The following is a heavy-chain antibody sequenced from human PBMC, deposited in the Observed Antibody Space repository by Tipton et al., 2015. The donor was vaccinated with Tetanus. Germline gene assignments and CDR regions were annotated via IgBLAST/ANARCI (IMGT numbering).Heavy chain of an antibody. CDR3: ARHAGATVYYYYMDV. Sequence: QLVQSGAEVKKPGESLKISCKGSGYSFTSYWIGWVRQMPGKGLEWMGIIYPGDSDTRYSPSFQSQVTISADKSISTAYLQWSSLKASDAAMYYCARHAGATVYYYYMDVWGKGTTVTVS. D-gene: IGHD1-26*01. V-gene: IGHV5-51*01. J-gene: IGHJ6*03. CDR2: IYPGDSDT. CDR1: GYSFTSYW.